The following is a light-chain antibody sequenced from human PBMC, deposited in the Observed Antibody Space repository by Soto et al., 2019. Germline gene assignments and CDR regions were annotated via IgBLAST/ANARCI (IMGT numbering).Light chain of an antibody. CDR1: QRISSN. CDR2: AAS. J-gene: IGKJ4*01. Sequence: EIVMTQSPATLSVSPGERATLYCKASQRISSNLAWYQQKPGQPPRLLIYAASSLQSGVPSRFSGSGSGTDFTLTISSLQPEDFATYYCQQSYSTPLTFGGGTKVEIK. CDR3: QQSYSTPLT. V-gene: IGKV3-15*01.